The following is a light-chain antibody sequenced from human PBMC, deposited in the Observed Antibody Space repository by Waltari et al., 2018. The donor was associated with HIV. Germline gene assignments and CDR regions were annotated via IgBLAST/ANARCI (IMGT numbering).Light chain of an antibody. Sequence: DIVMTQSPATLSVSPGERATLSCRASQSVTNNLAWYQQKPGRAPRLLIYGASNRATGIPARFSGSGSRTEFTLTISSLQSEDFAVYYCQQYNNWPWTFGQGTKVEIK. CDR3: QQYNNWPWT. CDR2: GAS. CDR1: QSVTNN. V-gene: IGKV3-15*01. J-gene: IGKJ1*01.